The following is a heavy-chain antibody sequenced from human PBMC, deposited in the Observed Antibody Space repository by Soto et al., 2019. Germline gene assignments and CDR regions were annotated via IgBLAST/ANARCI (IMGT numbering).Heavy chain of an antibody. CDR1: GGSISSSSHY. J-gene: IGHJ6*03. D-gene: IGHD6-13*01. Sequence: SETLSLTCTVSGGSISSSSHYWGWIRQPPGKGLEWIGSIYYSGSTYYNPSLKSRVTISVDTSKNQFSLKLSSVTAADTAVYYCARRGYGSRWPNVYMDVWGKGTTVTVSS. CDR3: ARRGYGSRWPNVYMDV. CDR2: IYYSGST. V-gene: IGHV4-39*01.